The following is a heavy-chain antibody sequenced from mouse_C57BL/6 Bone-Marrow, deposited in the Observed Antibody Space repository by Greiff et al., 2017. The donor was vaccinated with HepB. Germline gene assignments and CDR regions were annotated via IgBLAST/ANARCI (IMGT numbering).Heavy chain of an antibody. J-gene: IGHJ1*03. CDR2: IYPGDGDT. D-gene: IGHD2-5*01. CDR3: ARIRAYYSNYGWYFDV. CDR1: GYAFSSSW. V-gene: IGHV1-82*01. Sequence: QVQLQQSGPELVKPGASVKISCKASGYAFSSSWMNWVKQRPGKGLEWIGRIYPGDGDTNYNGKFKGKATLTADKSSSTAYMQLSSLTSEDSAVYFCARIRAYYSNYGWYFDVWGTGTTVTVSS.